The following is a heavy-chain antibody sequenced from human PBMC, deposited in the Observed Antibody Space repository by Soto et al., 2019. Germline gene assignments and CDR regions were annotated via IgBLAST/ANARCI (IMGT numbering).Heavy chain of an antibody. D-gene: IGHD3-22*01. CDR1: GDSISNSRFY. J-gene: IGHJ5*02. Sequence: SETLSLTCSVSGDSISNSRFYWAWIRQPPEERQERIGSIYNTGNAYYNQSLKSQVTISVDTSKKQFSLKLTSVTAADAALYYCARDFFDSSDYTTNWFDPWGQGTLVTVSS. CDR3: ARDFFDSSDYTTNWFDP. CDR2: IYNTGNA. V-gene: IGHV4-39*02.